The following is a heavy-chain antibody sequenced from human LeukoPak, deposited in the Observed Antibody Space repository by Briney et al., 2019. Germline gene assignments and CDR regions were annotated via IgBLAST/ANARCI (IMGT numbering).Heavy chain of an antibody. CDR3: AKDDRRHYTSGPNPDSLH. D-gene: IGHD6-19*01. CDR1: GFIFNNYA. V-gene: IGHV3-9*01. Sequence: GGSLRLSCAGSGFIFNNYAMHWVRQPLGKGLEWVSGISWNSGSIDYADSVKGRFTISRDNAKNSLYLQMNSLRVEDTAFYYCAKDDRRHYTSGPNPDSLHWGQGALVTVSS. J-gene: IGHJ4*02. CDR2: ISWNSGSI.